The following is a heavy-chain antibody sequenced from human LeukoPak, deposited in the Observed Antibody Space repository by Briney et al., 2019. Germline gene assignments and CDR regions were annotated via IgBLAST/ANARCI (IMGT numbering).Heavy chain of an antibody. J-gene: IGHJ4*02. V-gene: IGHV4-59*01. CDR2: IYYSGST. D-gene: IGHD3-22*01. CDR3: ASAYYYDSSGLYYFDY. Sequence: SETLSLTCTVSGGXISSYYWSWIRQPPGKGLEWIGYIYYSGSTNYNPSLKRRVTISVETSKNQCSLKLSSVTAVDTAVYYCASAYYYDSSGLYYFDYWGQGTLVTVSS. CDR1: GGXISSYY.